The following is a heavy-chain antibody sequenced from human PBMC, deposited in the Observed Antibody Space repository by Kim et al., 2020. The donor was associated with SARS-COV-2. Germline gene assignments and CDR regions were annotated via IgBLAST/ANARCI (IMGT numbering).Heavy chain of an antibody. CDR1: GFTFGDYA. CDR2: ISWNSGSI. J-gene: IGHJ4*02. Sequence: GGSLRLSCAASGFTFGDYAMHWVRQAPGKGLEWVSGISWNSGSIGYADSVKGRFTISRDNAKNSLYLQMNSLRAEDTALYYCAKDIRRFLEWLFDYWGQGTLVTGSS. CDR3: AKDIRRFLEWLFDY. V-gene: IGHV3-9*01. D-gene: IGHD3-3*01.